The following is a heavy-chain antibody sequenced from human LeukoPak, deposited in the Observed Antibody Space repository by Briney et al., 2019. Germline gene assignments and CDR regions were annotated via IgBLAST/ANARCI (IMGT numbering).Heavy chain of an antibody. Sequence: GGSLRLSCAASGFNFASNWMHWVRQTPGKGLMWVSRINSGGSGTSYADSVEGRFTISRDNAKNTLYLQMNNLRAEDTAVYYCAKGGKWDVTPFDYWGQGTLVTVSS. CDR1: GFNFASNW. V-gene: IGHV3-74*01. CDR3: AKGGKWDVTPFDY. D-gene: IGHD1-26*01. CDR2: INSGGSGT. J-gene: IGHJ4*02.